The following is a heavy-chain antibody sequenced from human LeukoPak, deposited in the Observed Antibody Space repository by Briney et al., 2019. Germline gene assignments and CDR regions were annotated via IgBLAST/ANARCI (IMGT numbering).Heavy chain of an antibody. V-gene: IGHV4-61*02. CDR3: ARLLGPLDYVWGSSRSK. D-gene: IGHD3-16*02. CDR2: IYTSGST. J-gene: IGHJ4*02. Sequence: PSETLSLTCTVSGGSISSSTYYWSWIRQPAGKGLECIGRIYTSGSTNYNPSHKSRVTISIDTTKNQFSLKLTSVTAADTAVYYCARLLGPLDYVWGSSRSKWGQGTLVTVSS. CDR1: GGSISSSTYY.